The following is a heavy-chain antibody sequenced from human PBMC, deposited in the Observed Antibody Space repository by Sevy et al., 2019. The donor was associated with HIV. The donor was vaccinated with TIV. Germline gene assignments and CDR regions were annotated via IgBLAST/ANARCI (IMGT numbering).Heavy chain of an antibody. CDR3: AKDQASDYDFWSGYLYYDYGMDV. Sequence: GGSLRLSCEASGFTFRNYAMNWVRQAPGKGLEWVSGISGSGGTTYYADSVKGRFTASRDHSKNTLYLQMNSLRAEDTAVYYCAKDQASDYDFWSGYLYYDYGMDVRGQGTTVTVSS. CDR2: ISGSGGTT. D-gene: IGHD3-3*01. V-gene: IGHV3-23*01. J-gene: IGHJ6*02. CDR1: GFTFRNYA.